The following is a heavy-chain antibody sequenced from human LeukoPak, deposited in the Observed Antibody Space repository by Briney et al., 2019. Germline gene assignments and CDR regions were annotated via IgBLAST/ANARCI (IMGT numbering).Heavy chain of an antibody. D-gene: IGHD2-21*02. V-gene: IGHV5-51*01. CDR3: ARSYCGGDCNFDY. CDR2: IYLGDSDT. Sequence: GASLKISCKVSGYRLTNYWIGWVRPMPGKGLEWMGSIYLGDSDTRYSPSSQGQVTISADKSISTAYLQWSSLKASDSAMYYCARSYCGGDCNFDYWGQGTLVTVSS. CDR1: GYRLTNYW. J-gene: IGHJ4*02.